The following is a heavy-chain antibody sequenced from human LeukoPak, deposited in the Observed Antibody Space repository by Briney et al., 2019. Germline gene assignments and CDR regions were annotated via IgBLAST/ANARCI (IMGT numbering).Heavy chain of an antibody. V-gene: IGHV1-2*02. CDR1: GYTFTDLTEYY. Sequence: ASVKVSCKASGYTFTDLTEYYIHWVRQAPGQGLEWKGWINPNNGGTKYAQKFQGRVTMTRDMSMNTAYMELSSLTSDDTAVYYCARRLGGSSEGYEFWGQGPLVTVSS. D-gene: IGHD1-26*01. CDR3: ARRLGGSSEGYEF. CDR2: INPNNGGT. J-gene: IGHJ4*02.